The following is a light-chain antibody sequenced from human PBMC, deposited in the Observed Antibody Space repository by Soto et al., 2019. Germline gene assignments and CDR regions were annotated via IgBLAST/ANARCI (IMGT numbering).Light chain of an antibody. CDR2: EVT. Sequence: QSVLTQPPSASGSPGQSVTISCTGTSSDVGGYDYVSWYQQHPGKAPKLVIYEVTIRPSGVSDRFSGSKSGNTASLTVSGPQAEDEADYYCSSYTGGNPSYVFGTGTK. J-gene: IGLJ1*01. CDR1: SSDVGGYDY. V-gene: IGLV2-8*01. CDR3: SSYTGGNPSYV.